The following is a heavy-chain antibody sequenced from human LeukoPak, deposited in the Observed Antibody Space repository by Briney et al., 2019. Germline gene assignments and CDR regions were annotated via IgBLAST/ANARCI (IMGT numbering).Heavy chain of an antibody. V-gene: IGHV3-33*01. CDR3: ARSLGSGSYPADY. CDR1: GFTFSSYG. J-gene: IGHJ4*02. CDR2: IWYDGSNK. Sequence: HPGGSLRLSCAASGFTFSSYGMHWVRQAPGKGLEWVAVIWYDGSNKCYADSVKGRFTISRDNSKNTLYLQMNSLRAEDTAVCYCARSLGSGSYPADYWGQGTLVTVSS. D-gene: IGHD3-10*02.